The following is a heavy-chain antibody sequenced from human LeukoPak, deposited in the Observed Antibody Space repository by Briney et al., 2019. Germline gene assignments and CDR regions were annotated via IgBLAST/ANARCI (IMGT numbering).Heavy chain of an antibody. CDR2: IKPDGSLQ. CDR3: ATSYDSSGCD. Sequence: QSGGSLRLSCTASGFIFSSFWMAWVRQAPGKGLEWVANIKPDGSLQFYGDSVKGRFTISRDNAKNSLYLQMNNLRAEDTALYYCATSYDSSGCDWGQGTLVIVSS. CDR1: GFIFSSFW. D-gene: IGHD3-22*01. V-gene: IGHV3-7*01. J-gene: IGHJ4*02.